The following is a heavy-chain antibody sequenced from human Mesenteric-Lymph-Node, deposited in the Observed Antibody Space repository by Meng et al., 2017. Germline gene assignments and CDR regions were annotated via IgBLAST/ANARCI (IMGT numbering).Heavy chain of an antibody. CDR1: GFTFNLYW. J-gene: IGHJ6*02. D-gene: IGHD3-22*01. CDR2: INRDSSST. V-gene: IGHV3-74*01. CDR3: ASSYYYDSSGYYVYYGMDV. Sequence: GGSLRLSCAASGFTFNLYWMHWVRQVPGKGLVWVSRINRDSSSTSYADSVKGRFTISRDNAKNSLYLQMNSLRAEDTAVYYCASSYYYDSSGYYVYYGMDVWGQGTTVTVSS.